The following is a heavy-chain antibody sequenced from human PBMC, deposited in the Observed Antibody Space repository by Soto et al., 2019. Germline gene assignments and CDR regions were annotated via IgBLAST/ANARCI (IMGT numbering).Heavy chain of an antibody. D-gene: IGHD4-17*01. J-gene: IGHJ1*01. CDR3: ARAVGDHDYCQH. Sequence: EVQLVESGGGVVKPGGSLRLSCASSGFTFTSYSMNWVRQAPGKRLEWVSAISSSSSYIYYADSVKGRFTISRDNANNSLYLQMNSLRAEDTAVYYCARAVGDHDYCQHWGQGTLVTVSS. CDR2: ISSSSSYI. CDR1: GFTFTSYS. V-gene: IGHV3-21*01.